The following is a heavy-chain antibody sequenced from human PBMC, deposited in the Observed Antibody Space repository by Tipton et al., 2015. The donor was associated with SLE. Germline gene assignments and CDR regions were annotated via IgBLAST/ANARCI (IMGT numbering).Heavy chain of an antibody. V-gene: IGHV3-30-3*01. CDR1: GFTFSSYA. J-gene: IGHJ4*02. CDR2: ISYDGSNK. Sequence: SLRLSCAASGFTFSSYAMHWVRQAPGKGLEWVAVISYDGSNKYYADSVKGRFTISRDNSKNTLYLQMNSLRAEDTAVYYCAIFGSGDFWSGYGVDYWGQGTLVTVSS. CDR3: AIFGSGDFWSGYGVDY. D-gene: IGHD3-3*01.